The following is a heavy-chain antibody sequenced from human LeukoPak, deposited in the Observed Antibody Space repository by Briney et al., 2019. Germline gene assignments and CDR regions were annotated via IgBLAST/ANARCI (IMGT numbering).Heavy chain of an antibody. CDR2: ISSSSSYI. CDR3: ARDFPAGYLWFGELLAGRGGWFDP. Sequence: GGSLRLSCEASGFTFNTYSMNWARQAPGKGLEWVSSISSSSSYIYYADSVKGRFTISRDNAKNSLYLQMNSLRAADTAVYYCARDFPAGYLWFGELLAGRGGWFDPWGQGTLVTVSS. D-gene: IGHD3-10*01. CDR1: GFTFNTYS. V-gene: IGHV3-21*04. J-gene: IGHJ5*02.